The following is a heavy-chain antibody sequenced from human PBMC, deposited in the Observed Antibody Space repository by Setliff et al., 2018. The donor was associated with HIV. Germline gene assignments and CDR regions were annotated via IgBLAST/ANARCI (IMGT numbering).Heavy chain of an antibody. V-gene: IGHV4-39*07. CDR1: GGSIKSSSYY. J-gene: IGHJ1*01. Sequence: SETLSLTCTVSGGSIKSSSYYWGWIRQPPGKGLEWIGSIYYSGNTYYNPSLKSRVTISEDTSRNQFSLRLSSVTAADTAIYYCARVPTSSWYVTTQRTKEYFHHWGQGTLGTV. CDR2: IYYSGNT. CDR3: ARVPTSSWYVTTQRTKEYFHH. D-gene: IGHD6-13*01.